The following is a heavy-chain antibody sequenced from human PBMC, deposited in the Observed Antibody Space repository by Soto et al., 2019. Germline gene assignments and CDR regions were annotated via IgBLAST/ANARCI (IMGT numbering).Heavy chain of an antibody. CDR1: GGTLSNYG. CDR3: ARGDATKIIVTTYYGMDV. V-gene: IGHV1-69*12. CDR2: IIPVFGTA. Sequence: QVQLVQSGAEVKKPGSSVKVSCKASGGTLSNYGVSWVRQAPGQGLEWLGGIIPVFGTANYAHKFQGRLTITEDESTSTVYMDVSSLRSEDTAVYYCARGDATKIIVTTYYGMDVWGQVTTVTVSS. J-gene: IGHJ6*02. D-gene: IGHD4-17*01.